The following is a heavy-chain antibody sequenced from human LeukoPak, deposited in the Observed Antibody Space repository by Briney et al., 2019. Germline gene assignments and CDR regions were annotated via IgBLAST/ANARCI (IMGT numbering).Heavy chain of an antibody. CDR2: INHSGST. V-gene: IGHV4-34*01. D-gene: IGHD2-2*01. CDR3: ARGPVVVPAAIGDYYYGMDV. Sequence: SETLSLTCAVYCGSFSGYYWSWIRQPPGKGLEWIGEINHSGSTNYNPSLKSRVTISVDTSKNQFSLKLSSVTAADTAVYYCARGPVVVPAAIGDYYYGMDVWGQGTTVTVSS. J-gene: IGHJ6*02. CDR1: CGSFSGYY.